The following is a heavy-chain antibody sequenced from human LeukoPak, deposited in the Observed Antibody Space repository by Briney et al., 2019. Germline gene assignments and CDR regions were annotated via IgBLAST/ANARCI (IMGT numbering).Heavy chain of an antibody. CDR1: GFTFSSFA. Sequence: GGSLRLSCAASGFTFSSFAMSWVRQAPGKGLEWISAISGSGGSTYYADSAKGRFTISRDNSKNTLYLQMNSLRAEDTAVYYCAKVDGITIFEVFDYWGQGTLVTVSS. CDR2: ISGSGGST. D-gene: IGHD3-3*01. CDR3: AKVDGITIFEVFDY. V-gene: IGHV3-23*01. J-gene: IGHJ4*02.